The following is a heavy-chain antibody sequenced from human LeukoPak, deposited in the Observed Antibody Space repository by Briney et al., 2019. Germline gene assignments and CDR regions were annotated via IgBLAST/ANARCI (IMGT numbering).Heavy chain of an antibody. Sequence: GGSLRLSCAASGFTFSSYAMSWVRQAPGKGLEWVSAICGSGGSTYYADSVKGRFTISRDNSENTLYLQMNSLRAEDTAVYYCARGGHSYGSFRLYFDYWGQGTLVTVSS. CDR3: ARGGHSYGSFRLYFDY. D-gene: IGHD5-18*01. J-gene: IGHJ4*02. CDR2: ICGSGGST. V-gene: IGHV3-23*01. CDR1: GFTFSSYA.